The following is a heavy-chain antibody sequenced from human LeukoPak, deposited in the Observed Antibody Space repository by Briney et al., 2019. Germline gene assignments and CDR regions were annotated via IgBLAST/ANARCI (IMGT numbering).Heavy chain of an antibody. CDR1: GGSISSSSYY. V-gene: IGHV4-39*07. Sequence: SETLSLTCTVSGGSISSSSYYWGWIRQPPGKGLEWIGSIYYSGSTYYNPSLKSRVTISVDTSKNQFSLKLSSVTAADTAVYYCARPRDYGDYWDYWGQGTLVTVSS. CDR3: ARPRDYGDYWDY. D-gene: IGHD4-17*01. J-gene: IGHJ4*02. CDR2: IYYSGST.